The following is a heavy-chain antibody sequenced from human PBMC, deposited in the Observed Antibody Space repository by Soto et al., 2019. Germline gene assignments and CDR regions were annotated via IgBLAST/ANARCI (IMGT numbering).Heavy chain of an antibody. D-gene: IGHD7-27*01. CDR3: ARGWGRIFDY. Sequence: SETLSLTCAVYGGSFSGYYWSWIRQPPGKGLEWIGEINHSGSTNYNPSLKSRVTISVDTSKNQFSLKLNSVTAADTAVYYCARGWGRIFDYWGQGTLVTVSS. V-gene: IGHV4-34*01. J-gene: IGHJ4*02. CDR1: GGSFSGYY. CDR2: INHSGST.